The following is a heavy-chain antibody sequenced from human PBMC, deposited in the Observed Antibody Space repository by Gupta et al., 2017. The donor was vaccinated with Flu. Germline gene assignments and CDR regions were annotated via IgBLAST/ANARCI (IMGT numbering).Heavy chain of an antibody. CDR1: GDTFSSYA. CDR3: ATDLRGGYFDY. Sequence: QVQLVQSGAEVKTPGSSVTVSCKASGDTFSSYAIIWVRQAPGQGLEWMGGIIPMVGTTNYAQKFQGRVTINADESTSTAYMELSSLTSADTAIYYCATDLRGGYFDYWGQGTLVTVSS. CDR2: IIPMVGTT. V-gene: IGHV1-69*01. D-gene: IGHD3-10*01. J-gene: IGHJ4*02.